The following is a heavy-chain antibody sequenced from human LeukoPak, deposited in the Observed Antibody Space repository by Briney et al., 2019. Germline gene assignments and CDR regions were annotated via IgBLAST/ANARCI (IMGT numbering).Heavy chain of an antibody. D-gene: IGHD3-22*01. CDR3: ARDTSVGYYYDSSGYDY. V-gene: IGHV4-39*07. CDR2: IYYSGST. J-gene: IGHJ4*02. Sequence: SQTLSLTCTVSGGSISSSSYYWGWIRQPPGKGLERIGSIYYSGSTYYNPSLKSRVTISVDTSKNQFSLKLSSVTTADTAVYYCARDTSVGYYYDSSGYDYWGQGTLVTVSS. CDR1: GGSISSSSYY.